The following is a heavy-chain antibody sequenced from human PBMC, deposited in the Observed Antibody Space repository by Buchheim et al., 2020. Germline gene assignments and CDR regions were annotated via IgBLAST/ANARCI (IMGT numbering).Heavy chain of an antibody. CDR2: ITTTGDRT. V-gene: IGHV3-23*01. D-gene: IGHD6-13*01. J-gene: IGHJ4*02. CDR3: ARGAGSPDY. CDR1: GFSFSTYA. Sequence: EVQLLESGGDLVQPGGSLRLSCAASGFSFSTYAMSWVRQAPGKGLEWVSGITTTGDRTYYADSVQGRFTISRDHSKNTLFLQVNSLRAEDTAIYYCARGAGSPDYWGQGTL.